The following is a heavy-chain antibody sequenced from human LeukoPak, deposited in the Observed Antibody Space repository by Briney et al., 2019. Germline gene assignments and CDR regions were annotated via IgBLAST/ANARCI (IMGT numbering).Heavy chain of an antibody. J-gene: IGHJ4*02. Sequence: SVKLSCEASGGTFSSYAISWVRQAPGQGLEWVARIIPIVGIANYAQKFPGRVTITADKSTSTAYMELSSLRSEDTAVYYGARDGVGEMATIAGIDYWGQGTLVTVSS. CDR3: ARDGVGEMATIAGIDY. V-gene: IGHV1-69*04. D-gene: IGHD5-24*01. CDR2: IIPIVGIA. CDR1: GGTFSSYA.